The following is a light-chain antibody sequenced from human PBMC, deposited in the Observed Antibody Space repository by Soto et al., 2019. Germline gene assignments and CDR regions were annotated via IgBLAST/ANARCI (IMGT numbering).Light chain of an antibody. J-gene: IGKJ1*01. CDR1: QNVRSN. Sequence: EIVTTHSPATLSVSPWERATLSCWASQNVRSNLAWYQQKPGQAPRLLIYGASTRATGIPARFSGRGSGTEFILTISSLQSEDFAVYYCQQYDDCPETFGQGTKVDIK. CDR2: GAS. CDR3: QQYDDCPET. V-gene: IGKV3-15*01.